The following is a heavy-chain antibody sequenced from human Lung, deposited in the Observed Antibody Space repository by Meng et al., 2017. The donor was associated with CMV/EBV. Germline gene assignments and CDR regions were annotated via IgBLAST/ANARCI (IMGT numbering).Heavy chain of an antibody. Sequence: TFPWFSLRTAAVGVGCIRPPPGKALEWFALISWNDDKRYRPSLRNRLPVTKDTSKNQVVLTMTNMDPVDTATYYCAHRIFWSGYYDYWGQGILVTVSS. V-gene: IGHV2-5*01. CDR3: AHRIFWSGYYDY. CDR1: WFSLRTAAVG. D-gene: IGHD3-3*01. CDR2: ISWNDDK. J-gene: IGHJ4*02.